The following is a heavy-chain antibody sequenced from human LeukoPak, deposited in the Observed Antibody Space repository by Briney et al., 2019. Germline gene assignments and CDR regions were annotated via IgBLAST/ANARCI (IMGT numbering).Heavy chain of an antibody. CDR2: ISSSSSYI. V-gene: IGHV3-21*01. D-gene: IGHD3-10*02. Sequence: GGSLRLSCAASGFTFSSYNMNWVRQAPGKGLEWVSSISSSSSYIYYADSVKGRFTISRDNAKNSLYLQMSSLRAEDTAVYYCAELGITMIGGVWGKGTTVTISS. J-gene: IGHJ6*04. CDR3: AELGITMIGGV. CDR1: GFTFSSYN.